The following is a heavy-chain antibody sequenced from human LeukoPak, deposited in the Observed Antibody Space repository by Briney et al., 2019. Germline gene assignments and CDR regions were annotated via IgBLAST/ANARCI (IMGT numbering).Heavy chain of an antibody. D-gene: IGHD2-2*01. J-gene: IGHJ4*02. CDR1: GYTFTSYD. V-gene: IGHV1-8*01. CDR3: ARGSCSSTSCWYYFDY. CDR2: MNPNSGNT. Sequence: EASVKVSCKASGYTFTSYDINWVRQATGQGLEWMGWMNPNSGNTGYARKFQGRVTMTRNTSISTAYMELSSLRSEDTAVYYCARGSCSSTSCWYYFDYWGQGTLVTVSS.